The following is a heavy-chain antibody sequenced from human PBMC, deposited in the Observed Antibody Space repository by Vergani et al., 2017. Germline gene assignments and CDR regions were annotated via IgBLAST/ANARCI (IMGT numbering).Heavy chain of an antibody. CDR1: GFTFSHYG. J-gene: IGHJ4*02. Sequence: QVQLVESGGGVVQPGGSLRLSCAASGFTFSHYGMHSVRQAPGKGLEWVAFIRYDGSNKYYADSVKGRFTISRDNSKNTLYLQMNSLRTEDTAVYYCRGDDIVVVPAAKEDYWGQGTLVTVSS. D-gene: IGHD2-2*01. V-gene: IGHV3-30*02. CDR3: RGDDIVVVPAAKEDY. CDR2: IRYDGSNK.